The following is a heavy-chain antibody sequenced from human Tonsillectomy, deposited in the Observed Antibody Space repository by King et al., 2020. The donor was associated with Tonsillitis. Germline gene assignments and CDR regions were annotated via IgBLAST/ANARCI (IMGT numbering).Heavy chain of an antibody. CDR2: IYYSGST. CDR3: AKHEYSSSPFDY. D-gene: IGHD6-6*01. CDR1: GGSISSYY. J-gene: IGHJ4*02. V-gene: IGHV4-59*08. Sequence: QLQESGPGLVKPSETLSLTCTVSGGSISSYYWSWIRQPPGKGLEWIGYIYYSGSTHYNPSLKTRVTISVDTSKNQFSLKLSSVTAADTAVYYCAKHEYSSSPFDYWGQGTLVTVSS.